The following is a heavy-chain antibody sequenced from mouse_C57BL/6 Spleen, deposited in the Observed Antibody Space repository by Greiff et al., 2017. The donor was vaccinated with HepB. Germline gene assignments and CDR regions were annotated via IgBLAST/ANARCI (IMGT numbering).Heavy chain of an antibody. CDR3: ARDPSIYYDYDGFAY. V-gene: IGHV5-4*01. Sequence: EVQLVESGGGLVKPGGSLKLSCAASGFTFSSYAMSWVRQTPEKRLEWVATISDGGSYTYYPDNVKGRFTISRDNAKNNLYLQMSHLKSEDTAMYYCARDPSIYYDYDGFAYWGQGTLVTVSA. CDR1: GFTFSSYA. CDR2: ISDGGSYT. D-gene: IGHD2-4*01. J-gene: IGHJ3*01.